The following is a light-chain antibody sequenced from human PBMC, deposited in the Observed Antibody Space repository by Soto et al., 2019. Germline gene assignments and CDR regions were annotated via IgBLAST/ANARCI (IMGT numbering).Light chain of an antibody. V-gene: IGKV1-5*03. CDR3: QHFNSYSEA. J-gene: IGKJ1*01. Sequence: DIQMTQSPSTLSGSVGDRVTITCRASQTISSWLAWYQQKPGKAPKLLIYKASTLKSGVPSRFSGSGYGTEFTLTISSLQPDDFATYYSQHFNSYSEAFGQGTKVKLK. CDR2: KAS. CDR1: QTISSW.